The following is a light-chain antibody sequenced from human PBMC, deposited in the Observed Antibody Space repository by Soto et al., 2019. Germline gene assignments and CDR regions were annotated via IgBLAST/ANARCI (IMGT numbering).Light chain of an antibody. CDR2: DAS. J-gene: IGKJ1*01. V-gene: IGKV3D-15*01. CDR1: QRISRT. Sequence: EIVLTQSPDTLSVSPGERATLAFSASQRISRTLAWYQQKSGQPPRLLIYDASTRATGFPARFSGSGSGTEFTLTISSLQSEDFAVYYCPQYNNWPQTFGQRTNADI. CDR3: PQYNNWPQT.